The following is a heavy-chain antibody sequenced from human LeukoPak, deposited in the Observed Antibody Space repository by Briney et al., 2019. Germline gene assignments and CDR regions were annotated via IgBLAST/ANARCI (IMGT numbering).Heavy chain of an antibody. CDR3: ARDLEAVAGPPRPAFDP. CDR2: ISAYNGNT. V-gene: IGHV1-18*01. CDR1: GYTFTSYG. J-gene: IGHJ5*02. Sequence: GASVKVSCKASGYTFTSYGISWVRQAPGQGLEWMGWISAYNGNTNYAQKLQGRVTMTTDTSTSTAYMELRSLRSDDPAVYYLARDLEAVAGPPRPAFDPWGQGTLVTGS. D-gene: IGHD6-19*01.